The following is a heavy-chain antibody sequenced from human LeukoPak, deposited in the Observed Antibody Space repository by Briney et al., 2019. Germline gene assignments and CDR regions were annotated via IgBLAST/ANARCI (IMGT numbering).Heavy chain of an antibody. J-gene: IGHJ4*02. CDR2: MNPHSGNT. Sequence: EAAVKVSCKASGYTFTSYEVNWVRQATGQGLGWMGWMNPHSGNTGYAQKFQGRVTMTRNSSISIAYMELSRLRSEDTAVYYCERGQKSALTYGSGTYAYYFDYWGQGTLVTVSS. CDR3: ERGQKSALTYGSGTYAYYFDY. CDR1: GYTFTSYE. D-gene: IGHD3-10*01. V-gene: IGHV1-8*01.